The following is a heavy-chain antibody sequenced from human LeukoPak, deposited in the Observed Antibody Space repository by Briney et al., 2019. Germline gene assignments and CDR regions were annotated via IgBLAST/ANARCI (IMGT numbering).Heavy chain of an antibody. D-gene: IGHD1-1*01. CDR2: IYPGDSDT. Sequence: GESLKISCKGSGYSFTNYWIDWVRQMPGKGLEWMGIIYPGDSDTKYSPSFQGQVTISADKSISTAYLQWRSLKASDTAMYFCARRTGTFLDYWGQGTLVTVSS. V-gene: IGHV5-51*01. CDR1: GYSFTNYW. CDR3: ARRTGTFLDY. J-gene: IGHJ4*02.